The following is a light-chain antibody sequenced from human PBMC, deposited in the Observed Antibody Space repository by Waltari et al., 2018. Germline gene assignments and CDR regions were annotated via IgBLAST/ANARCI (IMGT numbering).Light chain of an antibody. J-gene: IGKJ2*03. CDR1: QSISLY. Sequence: DIQMTQTPSSLSASVGDRVTITCRASQSISLYLNWYQQKPGKAPKLLIYAASSLQSGVPSKFSGSQSGTDFTLTISSVQPEDFATYYCQQSHSFPHSFGQGTKLEI. CDR2: AAS. V-gene: IGKV1-39*01. CDR3: QQSHSFPHS.